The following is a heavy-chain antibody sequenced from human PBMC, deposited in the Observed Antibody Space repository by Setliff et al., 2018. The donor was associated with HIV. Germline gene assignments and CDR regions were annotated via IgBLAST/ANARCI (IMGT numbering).Heavy chain of an antibody. CDR3: ARDGVVPAAMDYYGLDV. CDR1: GGSISSSSYY. V-gene: IGHV4-39*07. Sequence: SETLSLTCTVSGGSISSSSYYWGWIRQPPGKGLEWIGSIYYSGSTYYNPSLKSRVTILVDTSKKQLSLKMSSVTAADTAVYYCARDGVVPAAMDYYGLDVWGQGTTVTVSS. D-gene: IGHD2-2*01. CDR2: IYYSGST. J-gene: IGHJ6*02.